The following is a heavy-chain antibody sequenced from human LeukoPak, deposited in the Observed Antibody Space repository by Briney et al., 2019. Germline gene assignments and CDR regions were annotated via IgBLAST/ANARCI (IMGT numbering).Heavy chain of an antibody. Sequence: PSETLSLTCTVSGGSISSYYWSWIRQPPGKGLEWIGYIYYSGSANYNPSLKGRVTISVDTSKNQFSLKLSSVTAADTAVYYCAIQGYNSYFDYWGQGTLVTVSS. D-gene: IGHD5-24*01. J-gene: IGHJ4*02. V-gene: IGHV4-59*01. CDR3: AIQGYNSYFDY. CDR1: GGSISSYY. CDR2: IYYSGSA.